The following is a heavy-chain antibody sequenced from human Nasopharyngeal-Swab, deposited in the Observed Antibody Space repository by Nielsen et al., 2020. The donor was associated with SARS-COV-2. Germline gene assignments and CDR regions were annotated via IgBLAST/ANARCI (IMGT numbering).Heavy chain of an antibody. CDR1: DFSRSFSQYW. J-gene: IGHJ4*02. V-gene: IGHV3-7*05. CDR3: AKKPGGRYCSGGSCYYRD. Sequence: GESLKISCVASDFSRSFSQYWMTWVRQVAGGGLEWVATINPEATEKQYVDSVKGRFTISRDIAKKSLFLQMNSLRGEDTAVYYCAKKPGGRYCSGGSCYYRDWGQGTLVTVSS. D-gene: IGHD2-15*01. CDR2: INPEATEK.